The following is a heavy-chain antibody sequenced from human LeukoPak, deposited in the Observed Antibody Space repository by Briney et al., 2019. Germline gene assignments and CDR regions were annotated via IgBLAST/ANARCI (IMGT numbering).Heavy chain of an antibody. CDR1: GDTLTELS. J-gene: IGHJ4*02. CDR3: ATGGRWDLLKY. V-gene: IGHV1-24*01. Sequence: GASVKVSCKVSGDTLTELSTHWVRQAPGKGLEWMGGFDPEHGEMIYAQKLQGRVTMTEDRSTDTAYMELSSVISEDTAVYYCATGGRWDLLKYWGQGTLVTVSS. D-gene: IGHD3-9*01. CDR2: FDPEHGEM.